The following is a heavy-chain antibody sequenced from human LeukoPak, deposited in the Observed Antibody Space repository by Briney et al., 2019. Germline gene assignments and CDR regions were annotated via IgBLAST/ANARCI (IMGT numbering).Heavy chain of an antibody. CDR3: ARGLASSNWPHWFDP. J-gene: IGHJ5*02. D-gene: IGHD6-13*01. CDR2: ISSIDSTT. CDR1: GFTFSNYE. Sequence: PGGSLRLSCAASGFTFSNYEMNWVRQAPGKGLEWVSYISSIDSTTYYADSVKGRFTISRDNAKNSLCLQMNSLRVEDTAVYHCARGLASSNWPHWFDPWGQGTLVSVSS. V-gene: IGHV3-48*03.